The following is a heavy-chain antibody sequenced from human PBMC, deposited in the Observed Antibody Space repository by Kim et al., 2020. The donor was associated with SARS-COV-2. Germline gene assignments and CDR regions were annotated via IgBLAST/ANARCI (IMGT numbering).Heavy chain of an antibody. Sequence: GGSLRLSCAASGFTFSSYSMNWVRQAPGKGLEWVSSISSSSSYIYYADSVKGRFTISRDNAKNSLYLQMNSLRAEDTAVYYCARGKRGRIESRVLLWFGDYYGMDVWGQGTTVTVSS. CDR2: ISSSSSYI. D-gene: IGHD3-10*01. J-gene: IGHJ6*02. CDR3: ARGKRGRIESRVLLWFGDYYGMDV. V-gene: IGHV3-21*01. CDR1: GFTFSSYS.